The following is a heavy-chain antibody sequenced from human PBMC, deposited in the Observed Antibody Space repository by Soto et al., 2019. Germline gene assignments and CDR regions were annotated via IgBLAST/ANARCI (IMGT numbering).Heavy chain of an antibody. V-gene: IGHV3-30*03. D-gene: IGHD6-13*01. CDR2: ISDDGSTE. CDR3: TREGSSWMFAFDL. J-gene: IGHJ3*01. Sequence: QVRLVESGGGVVQLGRSLRLSCAASGFTFSSHGMHWVRQAPGKGLDWVAVISDDGSTEYYADSVKGRFIISRDKFKNTLSLQMNSLRTDDTAVYFCTREGSSWMFAFDLWGQGTMVTVSS. CDR1: GFTFSSHG.